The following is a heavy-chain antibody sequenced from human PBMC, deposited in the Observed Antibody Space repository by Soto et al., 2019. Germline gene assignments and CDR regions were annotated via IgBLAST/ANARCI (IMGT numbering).Heavy chain of an antibody. J-gene: IGHJ4*02. V-gene: IGHV4-61*03. CDR3: ARGRSFRLVGVPLDS. CDR1: GGSVSSGSYF. D-gene: IGHD3-16*02. CDR2: ISHSGSV. Sequence: SETLSLTCTVSGGSVSSGSYFWGWIRQPPGKGLEWIGLISHSGSVISHPSFASRATISLDTTNNAFSLTLKSVTAADTAVYYCARGRSFRLVGVPLDSWGQGTLVTVSS.